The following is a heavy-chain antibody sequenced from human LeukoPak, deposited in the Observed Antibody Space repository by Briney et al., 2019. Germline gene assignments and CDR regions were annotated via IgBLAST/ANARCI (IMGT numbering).Heavy chain of an antibody. CDR2: IIPIFGTA. CDR3: ARQFRGVDYYYYYGMDV. V-gene: IGHV1-69*13. D-gene: IGHD3-10*01. J-gene: IGHJ6*02. CDR1: GGTFSSYA. Sequence: SVKVSCKASGGTFSSYAISWVRQAPGQGLEWRGGIIPIFGTANYAQKFQGRVTITADESTSTAYMELSSLRSEDTVVYYCARQFRGVDYYYYYGMDVWGQGTTVTVSS.